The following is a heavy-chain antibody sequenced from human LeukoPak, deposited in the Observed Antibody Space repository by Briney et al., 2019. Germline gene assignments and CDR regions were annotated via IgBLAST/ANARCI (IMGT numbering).Heavy chain of an antibody. CDR1: GDSVSSNSAA. CDR2: TYYRSKWYN. Sequence: SQTLSLTCAISGDSVSSNSAAWNWIRQSPSRGLEWPGRTYYRSKWYNDYAVSVKSRITINPDTSKNQFSLQLNSVTPEDTAVYYCARGIVVVPAADYYYGMDVWGKGTTVTVSS. D-gene: IGHD2-2*01. J-gene: IGHJ6*04. CDR3: ARGIVVVPAADYYYGMDV. V-gene: IGHV6-1*01.